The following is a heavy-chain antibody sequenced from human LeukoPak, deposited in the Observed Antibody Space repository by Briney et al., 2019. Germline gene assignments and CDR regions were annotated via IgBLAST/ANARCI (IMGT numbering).Heavy chain of an antibody. D-gene: IGHD3-3*01. V-gene: IGHV4-59*08. Sequence: PSETLSLTCTVSGGSISSYYWSWIRQPPGKGLEWIGYIYYSGSTNYNPSLKSRVTISVDTSKNQFSLKLSSVTAADTAVYYCAXXXXXXXXXXXYYWGPLNYYYYGMDVWGQGTTVTVSS. J-gene: IGHJ6*02. CDR3: AXXXXXXXXXXXYYWGPLNYYYYGMDV. CDR1: GGSISSYY. CDR2: IYYSGST.